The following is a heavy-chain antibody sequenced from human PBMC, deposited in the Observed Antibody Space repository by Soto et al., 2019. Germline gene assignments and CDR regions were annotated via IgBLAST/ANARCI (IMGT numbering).Heavy chain of an antibody. CDR3: VRIPVLWLGHSGRAYCED. V-gene: IGHV2-70*01. CDR2: IDWDDDK. Sequence: SGPTLVNPTQTLTLTCTFSGFSLSTSGMCVSWIRQPPGKALEWLALIDWDDDKYYSTSLKTRLTISKDTSKNQVVLTMTNMDPVDTATYYGVRIPVLWLGHSGRAYCEDWGQGNLVSV. CDR1: GFSLSTSGMC. J-gene: IGHJ4*02. D-gene: IGHD3-10*01.